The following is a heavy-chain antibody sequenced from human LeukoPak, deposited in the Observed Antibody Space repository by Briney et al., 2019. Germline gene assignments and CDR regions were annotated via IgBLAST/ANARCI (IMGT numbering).Heavy chain of an antibody. CDR1: GGSIGSSGYF. CDR3: ARHVTIFGAPNWFDP. V-gene: IGHV4-39*01. CDR2: TYYSGNT. Sequence: PSETLSLTCTVSGGSIGSSGYFWGWIRQPPGKGLEWIGTTYYSGNTYYNPSLKSRVTISVDTSKNQFSLKLSSVTAADTAVYYCARHVTIFGAPNWFDPWGQGTLVTVSS. D-gene: IGHD3-3*01. J-gene: IGHJ5*02.